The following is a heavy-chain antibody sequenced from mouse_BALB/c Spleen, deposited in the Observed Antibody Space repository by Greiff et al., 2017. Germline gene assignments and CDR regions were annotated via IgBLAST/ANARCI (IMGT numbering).Heavy chain of an antibody. V-gene: IGHV5-9-4*01. CDR3: ARDGYTGAMDY. CDR1: GFTFSSYA. CDR2: ISSGGSYT. J-gene: IGHJ4*01. Sequence: EVNVVESGGGLVKPGGSLKLSCAASGFTFSSYAMSWVRQSPEKRLEWVAEISSGGSYTYYPDTVTGRFTISRDNAKNTLYLEMSSLRSEDTAMYYCARDGYTGAMDYWGQGTSVTVSS. D-gene: IGHD2-2*01.